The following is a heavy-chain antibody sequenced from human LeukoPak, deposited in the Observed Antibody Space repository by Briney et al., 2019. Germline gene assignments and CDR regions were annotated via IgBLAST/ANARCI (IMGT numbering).Heavy chain of an antibody. CDR2: IYYSGST. V-gene: IGHV4-59*01. J-gene: IGHJ5*02. D-gene: IGHD3-3*01. Sequence: SETLSLTCTVSGGSISSYYWSWIRQPPGKGLEWIGYIYYSGSTNYNPSLKSRVTISVDTSKNQFSLKLSSVTAADTAVYYCARYADGPEDFWSGYYGWFDPWGQGTLVTVSS. CDR1: GGSISSYY. CDR3: ARYADGPEDFWSGYYGWFDP.